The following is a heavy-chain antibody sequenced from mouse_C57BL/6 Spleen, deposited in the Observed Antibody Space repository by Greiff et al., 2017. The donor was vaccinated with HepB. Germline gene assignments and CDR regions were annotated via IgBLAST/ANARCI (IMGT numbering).Heavy chain of an antibody. D-gene: IGHD2-1*01. CDR2: ISYDGSN. J-gene: IGHJ3*01. Sequence: EVKLQESGPGLVKPSQSLSLTCSVTGYSITSGYYWNWIRQFPGNKLEWMGYISYDGSNNYNPSLKNRISITRDTSKNQFFLKLNSVTTEDTATYYCARDGNYFFAYWGQGTLVTVSA. CDR1: GYSITSGYY. CDR3: ARDGNYFFAY. V-gene: IGHV3-6*01.